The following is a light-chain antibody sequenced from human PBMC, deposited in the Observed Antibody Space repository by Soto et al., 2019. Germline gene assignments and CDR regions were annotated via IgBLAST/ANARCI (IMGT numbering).Light chain of an antibody. J-gene: IGKJ1*01. Sequence: EIVLTQSPATLSLSPGERATLSCRASLSVSRNLAWYQQKPGQAPRLLIYGASNRATGIPARFSGSGSGTDFTLTISSLEPEDFAVYYCQQRSNWTFGQGTKEEIK. V-gene: IGKV3-11*01. CDR1: LSVSRN. CDR2: GAS. CDR3: QQRSNWT.